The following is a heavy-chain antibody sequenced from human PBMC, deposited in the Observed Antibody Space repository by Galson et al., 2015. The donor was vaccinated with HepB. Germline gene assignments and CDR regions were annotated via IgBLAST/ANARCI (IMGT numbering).Heavy chain of an antibody. V-gene: IGHV3-23*01. CDR2: ISGSDGST. CDR1: GFTFSSYA. J-gene: IGHJ4*02. Sequence: SLRLSCAASGFTFSSYAMSWVRQAPGKGLEWVSSISGSDGSTYYADSVKGRFTISRDNSKNTLYLQMNSLRAEDTAVYYCAKDPPRYCSGGSCYSGGKWIDYWGQGTLVTVSS. D-gene: IGHD2-15*01. CDR3: AKDPPRYCSGGSCYSGGKWIDY.